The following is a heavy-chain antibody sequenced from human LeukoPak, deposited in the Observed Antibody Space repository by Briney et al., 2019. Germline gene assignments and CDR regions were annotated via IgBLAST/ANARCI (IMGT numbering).Heavy chain of an antibody. D-gene: IGHD3-22*01. CDR3: ARQGNYYDSSGYFL. CDR1: GFIFNNYA. V-gene: IGHV3-30*14. Sequence: GGSLRLSCAASGFIFNNYAMHWVRQAPGKGLEWVAVISNDGGNEYYADSVKGRFTISRDNSKNTLYLQMNSLRAEDTAVYYCARQGNYYDSSGYFLWGQGTLVTVSS. J-gene: IGHJ4*02. CDR2: ISNDGGNE.